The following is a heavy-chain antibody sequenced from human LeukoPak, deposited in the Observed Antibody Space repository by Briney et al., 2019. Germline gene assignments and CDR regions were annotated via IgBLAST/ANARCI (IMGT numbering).Heavy chain of an antibody. D-gene: IGHD2-21*02. J-gene: IGHJ4*02. CDR2: ISSSSSYI. CDR3: ARIAYCGGDCPSDY. CDR1: GFTFSSYS. V-gene: IGHV3-21*01. Sequence: GGSLRLSCAASGFTFSSYSMNWVRQAPGKGLEWVSSISSSSSYIYYADSVKGRFTISRDNAKNSLYLQMNSLRAGDTAVYYCARIAYCGGDCPSDYWGQGTLVTVSS.